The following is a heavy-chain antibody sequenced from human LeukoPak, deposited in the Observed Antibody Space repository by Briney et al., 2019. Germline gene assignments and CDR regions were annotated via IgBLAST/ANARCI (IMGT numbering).Heavy chain of an antibody. Sequence: GGSLRLSCAASGFTFSSYAMSWVRQAPGKGLKGVSAISGSGGSTYYADSVKGRFTISRDNSKNTLYLQMNSLRAEDTAVYYCAKDFFGVGNYYYYGMDVWGQGTTVTVSS. CDR3: AKDFFGVGNYYYYGMDV. CDR2: ISGSGGST. V-gene: IGHV3-23*01. J-gene: IGHJ6*02. CDR1: GFTFSSYA. D-gene: IGHD3-3*01.